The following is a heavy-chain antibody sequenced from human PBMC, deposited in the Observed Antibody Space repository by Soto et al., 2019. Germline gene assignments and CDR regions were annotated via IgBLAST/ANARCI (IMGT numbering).Heavy chain of an antibody. CDR3: AKDLGYDGSGIEI. CDR1: GFTFSSYG. Sequence: EVQLLGSGGGSVQPGGSLRLSCAASGFTFSSYGMSWVRQAPGKGLEWVSATSGSGDTTYYADSVKGRFTISRDNPKNTLYLQLNSLRAEDTAVYYCAKDLGYDGSGIEIWGQGTLVTVSA. V-gene: IGHV3-23*01. J-gene: IGHJ4*02. D-gene: IGHD3-10*01. CDR2: TSGSGDTT.